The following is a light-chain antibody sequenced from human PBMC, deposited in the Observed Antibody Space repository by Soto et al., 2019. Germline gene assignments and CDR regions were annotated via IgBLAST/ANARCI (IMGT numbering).Light chain of an antibody. CDR3: SSYAGAVV. V-gene: IGLV2-23*01. CDR2: EGS. J-gene: IGLJ2*01. CDR1: SSAVGSYNL. Sequence: QSALTQPASVSGSPGQSITISCTRTSSAVGSYNLVSWYQHHPGKAPKLMIYEGSGRPSGVSNRFSGAQSGNTASLTISGLQAEDEADYYCSSYAGAVVFGGGTKVTVL.